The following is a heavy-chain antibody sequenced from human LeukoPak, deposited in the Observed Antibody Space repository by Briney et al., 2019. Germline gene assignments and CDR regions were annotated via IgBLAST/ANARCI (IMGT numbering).Heavy chain of an antibody. Sequence: SVKVSCKASGGTFSSYAISWVRQAPGQGLEWMGGIIPIFGIANYAQKFQGRVTITADESTSTAYMELSSLRSEDTAVYYCARVESITMIVVVTQGANDAFDIWGQGTMVTVSS. CDR3: ARVESITMIVVVTQGANDAFDI. V-gene: IGHV1-69*13. CDR1: GGTFSSYA. D-gene: IGHD3-22*01. J-gene: IGHJ3*02. CDR2: IIPIFGIA.